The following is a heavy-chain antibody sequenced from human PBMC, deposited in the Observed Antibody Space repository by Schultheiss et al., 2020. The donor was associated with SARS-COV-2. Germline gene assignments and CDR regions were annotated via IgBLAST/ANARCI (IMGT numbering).Heavy chain of an antibody. CDR3: ARDPSWGDVVVPAAMQGMDV. J-gene: IGHJ6*02. V-gene: IGHV3-30-3*01. D-gene: IGHD2-2*01. CDR2: ISYDGGDK. Sequence: GGSLRLSCAASGFTFSSYAMHWVRQAPGKGLEWVALISYDGGDKYYADPVKGRFTVSRDSSKNTLYLQMNSLRAEDTAVYYCARDPSWGDVVVPAAMQGMDVWGQGTTVTVSS. CDR1: GFTFSSYA.